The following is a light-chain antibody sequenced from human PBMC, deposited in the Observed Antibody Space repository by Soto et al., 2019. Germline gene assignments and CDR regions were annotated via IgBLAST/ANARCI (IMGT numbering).Light chain of an antibody. CDR3: LQYGTSPFT. J-gene: IGKJ3*01. CDR1: QSVSSSY. V-gene: IGKV3-20*01. Sequence: EIVLTQSPGTLSLSPGERATLSCRASQSVSSSYLAWYQQKPGQTPRLLIYGASNRATGIPDRFSGSGSGTDFTLTISRLEPEDFAVYYCLQYGTSPFTFGPGTKVDVK. CDR2: GAS.